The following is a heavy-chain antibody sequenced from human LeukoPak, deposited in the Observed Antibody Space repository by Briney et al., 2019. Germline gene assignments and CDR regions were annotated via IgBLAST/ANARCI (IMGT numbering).Heavy chain of an antibody. D-gene: IGHD3-10*01. J-gene: IGHJ4*02. Sequence: GGSLRLSCAASGVTFSSYAMGWVRQFPGKGLEWVSAISGSGGSTYYADSVKGRFTISRDNSKNTLYLQMNSLRAEDTAVYYCAKPTLWFGESPLDYWGQGTLVTVSS. CDR1: GVTFSSYA. CDR3: AKPTLWFGESPLDY. V-gene: IGHV3-23*01. CDR2: ISGSGGST.